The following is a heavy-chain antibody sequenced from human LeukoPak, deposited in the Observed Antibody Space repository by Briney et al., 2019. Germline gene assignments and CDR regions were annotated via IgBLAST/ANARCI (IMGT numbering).Heavy chain of an antibody. J-gene: IGHJ4*02. CDR3: ARMYYYDSSGYWGYFDY. D-gene: IGHD3-22*01. Sequence: GGSLRLSCAASGFTFSSYSMNWIRQAPGKGLEWVSYISSSGSTIYYADSVKGRFTISRDNAKNSLYLQMNSLRAEDTAVYYCARMYYYDSSGYWGYFDYWGQGTLVTVSS. CDR1: GFTFSSYS. V-gene: IGHV3-48*04. CDR2: ISSSGSTI.